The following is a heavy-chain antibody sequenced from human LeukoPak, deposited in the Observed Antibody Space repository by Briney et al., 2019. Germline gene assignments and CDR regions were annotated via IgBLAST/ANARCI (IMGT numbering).Heavy chain of an antibody. CDR2: ISAYNGNT. D-gene: IGHD5-18*01. Sequence: GASVKVSCKASGYTLTSYGISWVRQAPGQGLEWMGWISAYNGNTNYAQKLQGRVTVTTDASTSTAHMELRSLGSDDTAVYYCARDGGYGRRYYHHYGMEVWGQGTTVTVSS. V-gene: IGHV1-18*01. J-gene: IGHJ6*02. CDR3: ARDGGYGRRYYHHYGMEV. CDR1: GYTLTSYG.